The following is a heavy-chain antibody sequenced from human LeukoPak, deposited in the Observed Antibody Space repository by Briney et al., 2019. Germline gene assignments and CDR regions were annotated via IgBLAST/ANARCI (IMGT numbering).Heavy chain of an antibody. CDR1: GFTFSSYG. CDR2: ISYDGNSK. Sequence: PGRSLTLSCAASGFTFSSYGMHWARQAPGRGLVGVAVISYDGNSKYYADSVKGRFTISRDNSKNTLFLQMNSLRADDRAVFYCAKDGGFYGENFDYWGQGTLVTVSS. D-gene: IGHD4-17*01. J-gene: IGHJ4*02. V-gene: IGHV3-30*18. CDR3: AKDGGFYGENFDY.